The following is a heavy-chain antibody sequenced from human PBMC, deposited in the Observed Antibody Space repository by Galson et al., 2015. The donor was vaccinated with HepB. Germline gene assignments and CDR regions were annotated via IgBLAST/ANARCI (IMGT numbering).Heavy chain of an antibody. CDR3: ARAVGSIVVESGAIESRGYGMDV. J-gene: IGHJ6*02. CDR1: GGSITSGDYY. D-gene: IGHD2-2*01. Sequence: TLSLTCTVSGGSITSGDYYWSWIRQPPGKGLEWIGYIFYSGSTHYNPSLKSRVTISVDTSKNQFSLKLSSVTAADTAVYSCARAVGSIVVESGAIESRGYGMDVWGQGTTVIVSS. CDR2: IFYSGST. V-gene: IGHV4-30-4*01.